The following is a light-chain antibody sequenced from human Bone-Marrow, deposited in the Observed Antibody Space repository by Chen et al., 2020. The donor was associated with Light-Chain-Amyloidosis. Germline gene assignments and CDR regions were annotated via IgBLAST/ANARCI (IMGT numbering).Light chain of an antibody. J-gene: IGKJ1*01. Sequence: EIVMTQSPATLSVFPGERATLSCRASQRVSSNLAWYQQKPGQAPRLLIYGASTRATGIPARFSGSGSGTEFTLTISSMQSEDLAVYFCQQHRTFGQGTKVEVK. CDR1: QRVSSN. CDR3: QQHRT. CDR2: GAS. V-gene: IGKV3-15*01.